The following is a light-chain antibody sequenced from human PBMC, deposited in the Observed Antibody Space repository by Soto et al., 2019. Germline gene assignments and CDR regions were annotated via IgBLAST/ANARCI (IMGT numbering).Light chain of an antibody. V-gene: IGLV2-8*01. Sequence: QSALTQPPSASGSPGQSVTISCTGTSSDVGAYKYVSWYQQYPGKAPKLMIYEVSKRPSGVPARFSGSKSGNTASLTVSGLQSGDEADYYCTSYVGSDIWVFGGGTKLTVL. CDR1: SSDVGAYKY. CDR2: EVS. J-gene: IGLJ3*02. CDR3: TSYVGSDIWV.